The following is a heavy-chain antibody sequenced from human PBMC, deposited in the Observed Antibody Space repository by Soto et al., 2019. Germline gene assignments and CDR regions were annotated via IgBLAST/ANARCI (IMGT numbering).Heavy chain of an antibody. V-gene: IGHV4-31*03. CDR1: GGSISSVGYY. Sequence: SETLSLTCTVSGGSISSVGYYWSWVRQHPGKGLEWIGYIYYSGSTYYNPSLKSRVTISVDTSKNQFSLKLSSVTAADTAVYYCARTNGYYYMDVWGKGTTVTVSS. J-gene: IGHJ6*03. CDR2: IYYSGST. D-gene: IGHD2-8*01. CDR3: ARTNGYYYMDV.